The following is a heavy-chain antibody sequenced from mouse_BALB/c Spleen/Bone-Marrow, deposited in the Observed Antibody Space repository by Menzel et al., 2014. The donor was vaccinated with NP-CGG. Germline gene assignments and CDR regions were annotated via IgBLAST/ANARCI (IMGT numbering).Heavy chain of an antibody. J-gene: IGHJ2*01. CDR2: IYPGDGDT. D-gene: IGHD1-1*01. CDR3: ARWDYGSSPNY. CDR1: GYAFSGSW. Sequence: VKLMESGPELVKPGASVKISCKASGYAFSGSWMNWVKQRPGQGLEWIGRIYPGDGDTNYNGKFKGKATLTADKSSSTAYMQLSSLTSVDSAVYFCARWDYGSSPNYWGQGTTLTVSS. V-gene: IGHV1-82*01.